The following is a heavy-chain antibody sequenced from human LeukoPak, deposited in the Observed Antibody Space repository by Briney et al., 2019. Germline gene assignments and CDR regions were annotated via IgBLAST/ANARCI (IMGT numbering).Heavy chain of an antibody. CDR3: ARTYYGSGSFDY. J-gene: IGHJ4*02. CDR2: ISYSASS. V-gene: IGHV4-59*01. Sequence: PSETLSLTCTVSGGSISSYYWSWIRQPPGKGLEWLGYISYSASSNYNPSLKSRVSISVDTSKNKFSLKLNSVTAADTAVYYCARTYYGSGSFDYWGQGTLVTVSS. CDR1: GGSISSYY. D-gene: IGHD3-10*01.